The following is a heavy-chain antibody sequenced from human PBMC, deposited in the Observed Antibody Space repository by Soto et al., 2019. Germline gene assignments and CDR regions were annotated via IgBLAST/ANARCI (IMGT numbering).Heavy chain of an antibody. Sequence: QVQLVQSGAEVKKPGSSVKVSCKASGGTFSSYTISWVRQAPGQGLEWMGRIIPILGIANYAQKFQGRVTITADKATSTAYMELSSLRSEDTAVYYCAREKQGDEFDYLGQGTLVTVSS. J-gene: IGHJ4*02. CDR2: IIPILGIA. CDR1: GGTFSSYT. V-gene: IGHV1-69*08. CDR3: AREKQGDEFDY. D-gene: IGHD2-21*01.